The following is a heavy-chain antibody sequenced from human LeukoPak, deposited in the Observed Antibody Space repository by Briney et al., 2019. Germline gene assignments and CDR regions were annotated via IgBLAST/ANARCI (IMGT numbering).Heavy chain of an antibody. D-gene: IGHD6-13*01. V-gene: IGHV1-8*03. J-gene: IGHJ4*02. Sequence: ASVKVSCRASGYTFTSYDINWVRKATGQGLEWMGWMNPNSGNTGYAQKFQGRVTITRDTSISTAYMELSSLRSEDTAVYYCARGVSAAGMDYWGQGTLVTVSS. CDR1: GYTFTSYD. CDR3: ARGVSAAGMDY. CDR2: MNPNSGNT.